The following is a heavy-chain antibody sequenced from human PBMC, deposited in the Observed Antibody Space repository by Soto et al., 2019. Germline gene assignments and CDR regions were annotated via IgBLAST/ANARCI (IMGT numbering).Heavy chain of an antibody. CDR1: GGTFSSYA. J-gene: IGHJ6*02. Sequence: QVQLVQSGAEVKKPGSSVKVSCKASGGTFSSYAISWVRQAPGQGLEWMGGIIPIFGTANYAQKFQGRVTITADESTSTVYMELSRLRSEDTAVYSCARDRPSIVVVPAAIVDYYGMDVWGQGTTVTFSS. CDR3: ARDRPSIVVVPAAIVDYYGMDV. D-gene: IGHD2-2*02. V-gene: IGHV1-69*01. CDR2: IIPIFGTA.